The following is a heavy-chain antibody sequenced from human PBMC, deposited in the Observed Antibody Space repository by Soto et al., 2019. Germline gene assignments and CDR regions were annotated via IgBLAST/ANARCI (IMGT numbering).Heavy chain of an antibody. J-gene: IGHJ6*03. V-gene: IGHV3-66*01. CDR1: GISVSNRY. Sequence: GGSLRLSCVASGISVSNRYMTWVRQAPGKGLDWVSVIYSGGSTHYADSVKGRFTISRDNSKNTLYLQMNNLRAEDTAVYHCARAAGYRLLVDYYYCMDVWGKGTSVTVSS. D-gene: IGHD1-1*01. CDR3: ARAAGYRLLVDYYYCMDV. CDR2: IYSGGST.